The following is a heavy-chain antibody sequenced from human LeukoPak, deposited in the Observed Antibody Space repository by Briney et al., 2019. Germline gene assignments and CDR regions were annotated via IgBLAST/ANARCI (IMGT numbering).Heavy chain of an antibody. CDR3: ARARIVGATVRYLDY. CDR2: ISSSSSYI. D-gene: IGHD1-26*01. CDR1: GFTFSSYS. J-gene: IGHJ4*02. V-gene: IGHV3-21*01. Sequence: GGSLRLSCAASGFTFSSYSMNWVRQAPGKGLEWVSSISSSSSYIYYADSVKGRFTISRDNAKNSLYLQMNSLRAEDTAVYYCARARIVGATVRYLDYWGQGTLVTVSS.